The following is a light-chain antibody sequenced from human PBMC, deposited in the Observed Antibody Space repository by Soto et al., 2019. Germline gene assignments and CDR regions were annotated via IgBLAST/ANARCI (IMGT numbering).Light chain of an antibody. V-gene: IGLV2-14*03. Sequence: QSVLTQPASVSGSPGQSITISCTGTSSDVGGYNYVSWFQQHPGKAPKLKIYEVSNRPSGVSNRFSGSKSGYTASLTISELQAEDEGDYYCTSFTSSSTWVFGGGTKLTVL. CDR2: EVS. J-gene: IGLJ3*02. CDR1: SSDVGGYNY. CDR3: TSFTSSSTWV.